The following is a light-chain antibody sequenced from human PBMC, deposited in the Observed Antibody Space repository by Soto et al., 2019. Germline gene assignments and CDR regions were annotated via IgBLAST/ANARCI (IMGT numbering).Light chain of an antibody. V-gene: IGLV2-14*01. CDR1: SSDVGGYNY. CDR3: SSYTTSNTRQIV. J-gene: IGLJ1*01. CDR2: DVS. Sequence: QSALTQPASVSGSPGQSITISCTGTSSDVGGYNYVSWYQQHPGKAPKFMIHDVSNRPSGVSNRFSGSKAGNTASLTISGLQAEDEADYYCSSYTTSNTRQIVVGTGTKVTVL.